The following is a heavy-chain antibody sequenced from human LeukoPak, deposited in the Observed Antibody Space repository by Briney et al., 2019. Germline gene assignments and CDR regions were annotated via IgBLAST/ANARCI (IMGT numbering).Heavy chain of an antibody. D-gene: IGHD3-22*01. Sequence: GGSLRLSCAASGFTFSSYSMKWVRQAPGKGLEWVGRTRNKANSYTTEYAASVKGRFIISRDESKNSLYLQMNSLKTEDTAVYYCARDYYYSSGYYLDYWGQGTLVTVSS. CDR3: ARDYYYSSGYYLDY. CDR2: TRNKANSYTT. V-gene: IGHV3-72*01. CDR1: GFTFSSYS. J-gene: IGHJ4*02.